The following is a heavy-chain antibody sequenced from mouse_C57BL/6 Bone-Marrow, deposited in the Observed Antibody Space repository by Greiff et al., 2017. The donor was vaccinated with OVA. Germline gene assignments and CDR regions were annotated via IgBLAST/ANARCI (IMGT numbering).Heavy chain of an antibody. Sequence: QVQLQQSGAELVRPGASVTLSCKASGYTFTDYEMHWVKQTPVHGLEWIGTIDPETGGTAYNQKFKGKAILTADKSSSTAYLELRSLTSEYSAVYYCTRRAYGSSYDAMDYWGQGTSVTVSS. D-gene: IGHD1-1*01. J-gene: IGHJ4*01. V-gene: IGHV1-15*01. CDR2: IDPETGGT. CDR3: TRRAYGSSYDAMDY. CDR1: GYTFTDYE.